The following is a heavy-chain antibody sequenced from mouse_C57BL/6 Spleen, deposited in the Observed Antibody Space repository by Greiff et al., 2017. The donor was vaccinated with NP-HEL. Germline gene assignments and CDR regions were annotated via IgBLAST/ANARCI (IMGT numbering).Heavy chain of an antibody. CDR1: GFTFSSYA. V-gene: IGHV5-4*01. Sequence: DVKLVESGGGLVKPGGSLKLSCAASGFTFSSYAMSWVRQTPEKRLEWVATISDGGSYTYYPDNVKGRFTISRDNAKNNLYLQMSHLKSEDTAMYYCARDDFGEYFDYWGQGTTLTVSS. CDR2: ISDGGSYT. D-gene: IGHD2-13*01. J-gene: IGHJ2*01. CDR3: ARDDFGEYFDY.